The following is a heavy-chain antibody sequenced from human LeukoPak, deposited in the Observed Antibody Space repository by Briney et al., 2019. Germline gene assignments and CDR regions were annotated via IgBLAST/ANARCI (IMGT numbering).Heavy chain of an antibody. CDR2: INPNSGGT. J-gene: IGHJ4*02. Sequence: ASVKVSFTASGYTFTGYDLHWVRQAPGQGLEWMGWINPNSGGTNYAQKFQGRVTMTRDTSSTTAYMELRWLRSDDTAVYYCARPYCRGGSCTSFWDYWGQGTLVTVSS. D-gene: IGHD2-15*01. CDR3: ARPYCRGGSCTSFWDY. CDR1: GYTFTGYD. V-gene: IGHV1-2*02.